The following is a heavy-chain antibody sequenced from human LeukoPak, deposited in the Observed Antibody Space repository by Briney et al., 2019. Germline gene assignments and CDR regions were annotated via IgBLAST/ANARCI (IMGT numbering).Heavy chain of an antibody. V-gene: IGHV1-69*05. CDR2: IIPIFGTT. CDR3: ARDYTGYSYYYMDV. J-gene: IGHJ6*03. Sequence: ASVKVSCKVSGGTLSNAISWVRQAPGQGLEWMGGIIPIFGTTNYAQKFQGRLTITTDESTNAVYMQLSSLRSEDTAVYYCARDYTGYSYYYMDVWGKGTTVTVS. D-gene: IGHD3-16*01. CDR1: GGTLSNA.